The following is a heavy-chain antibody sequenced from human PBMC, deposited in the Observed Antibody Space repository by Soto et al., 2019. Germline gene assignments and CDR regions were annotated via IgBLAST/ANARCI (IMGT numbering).Heavy chain of an antibody. J-gene: IGHJ4*02. CDR2: INAGNGNT. V-gene: IGHV1-3*01. Sequence: ASVKVSCKASGYTFTSYAMHWVRQAPGQRLEWMGWINAGNGNTKYSQKFQGRVTITRDTSTSTAYMELSSLRSEDTAVYYCAREMRGSFRPFDYWGQGALVTVSS. D-gene: IGHD1-26*01. CDR3: AREMRGSFRPFDY. CDR1: GYTFTSYA.